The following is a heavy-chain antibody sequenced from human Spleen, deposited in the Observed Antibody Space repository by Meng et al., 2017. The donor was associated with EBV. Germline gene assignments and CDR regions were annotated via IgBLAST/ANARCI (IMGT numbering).Heavy chain of an antibody. Sequence: QLQLQKSGPGLVKPSETLSLTCTVSGGVSISRSNWWNWVRQSPGKGLEWIGEIYHSGSVNYNPSLMSRLTLSVDKSNNQFSLRLYSVTAADTAVYYCARGASAGLIDYWGQGTLVTVSS. V-gene: IGHV4-4*02. CDR1: GGVSISRSNW. CDR2: IYHSGSV. J-gene: IGHJ4*02. CDR3: ARGASAGLIDY. D-gene: IGHD6-13*01.